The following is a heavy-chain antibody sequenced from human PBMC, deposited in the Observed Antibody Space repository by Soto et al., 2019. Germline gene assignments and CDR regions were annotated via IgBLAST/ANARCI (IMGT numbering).Heavy chain of an antibody. CDR2: ISGSGGST. J-gene: IGHJ1*01. CDR1: GFTFSSYA. Sequence: GGSLRLSCAASGFTFSSYAMSWVRQAPGKGLEWVSAISGSGGSTYNADSVKGRFTISRDNSKNTLYLQMNSLRAEDTAVYYCAPGRREYSSSSPYFQHWGQGTLVTVSS. CDR3: APGRREYSSSSPYFQH. D-gene: IGHD6-6*01. V-gene: IGHV3-23*01.